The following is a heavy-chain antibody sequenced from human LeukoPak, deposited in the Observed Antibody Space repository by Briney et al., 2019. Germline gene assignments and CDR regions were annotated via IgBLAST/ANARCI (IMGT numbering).Heavy chain of an antibody. D-gene: IGHD3-3*01. CDR3: ARAYYDFWSGYYTHWFDP. V-gene: IGHV4-34*01. Sequence: SETLSLTCAVYGGSFSGYYWSWNRQPPGKGLEWIGEINHGGSTNYNPSLKSRVTISVDTSKNQFSLKLSSVTAADTAVYYCARAYYDFWSGYYTHWFDPWGQGALVTVSS. CDR2: INHGGST. J-gene: IGHJ5*02. CDR1: GGSFSGYY.